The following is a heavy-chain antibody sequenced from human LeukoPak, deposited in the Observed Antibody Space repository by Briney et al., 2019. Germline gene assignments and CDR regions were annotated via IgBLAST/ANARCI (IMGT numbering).Heavy chain of an antibody. V-gene: IGHV3-30*02. CDR3: AKDSSNWSFDY. CDR2: VRFDESNK. D-gene: IGHD2-2*01. Sequence: GGSLRLSCAASGFTFSSYGMHWVRQAPGKGLEWVTFVRFDESNKYYADSVKGRFTISRDNSKNTLYLQMNSLRPEDTAVYYCAKDSSNWSFDYWGQGALVTVSS. CDR1: GFTFSSYG. J-gene: IGHJ4*02.